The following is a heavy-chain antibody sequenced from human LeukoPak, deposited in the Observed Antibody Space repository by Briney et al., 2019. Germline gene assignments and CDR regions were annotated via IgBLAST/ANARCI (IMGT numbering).Heavy chain of an antibody. CDR2: ITSSSGYT. D-gene: IGHD1-14*01. V-gene: IGHV3-11*05. CDR3: ARVEKWTNLVRYYFDN. J-gene: IGHJ4*02. Sequence: GSLRLSCAASGFTLSDYYMSWIHQAPGKGLEWISFITSSSGYTYSADSVKGRFIISRDNAKNSLYLQMNSLRVEGTVVYFCARVEKWTNLVRYYFDNWGQGTLVTVSS. CDR1: GFTLSDYY.